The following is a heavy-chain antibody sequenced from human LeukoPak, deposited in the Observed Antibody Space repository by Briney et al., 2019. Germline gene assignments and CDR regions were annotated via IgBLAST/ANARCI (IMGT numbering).Heavy chain of an antibody. V-gene: IGHV3-7*01. CDR3: AQYFVGTLDY. CDR2: IKGDESAR. J-gene: IGHJ4*02. Sequence: GGSLRLSCAASGFTLSSYWVDWVRQAPGKGLEWVANIKGDESARHQADSVKGRFTISRDNAQNSVYLQMSSLRGEDTGVYYWAQYFVGTLDYWGQGTLVTVSS. CDR1: GFTLSSYW. D-gene: IGHD3-9*01.